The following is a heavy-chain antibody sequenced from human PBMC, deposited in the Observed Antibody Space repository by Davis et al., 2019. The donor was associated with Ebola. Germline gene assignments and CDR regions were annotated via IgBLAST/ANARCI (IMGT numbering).Heavy chain of an antibody. V-gene: IGHV3-30*03. J-gene: IGHJ4*02. CDR1: GIDFRTFG. Sequence: GESLKISCAASGIDFRTFGVNWVRQAPGKGLEWLALISSDGSDKYYADSVRGRCTISRDNSKNTLYLQMNSLRPEDTGLYYCAIIAAAGTWDYWGQGTLVTVSS. CDR3: AIIAAAGTWDY. CDR2: ISSDGSDK. D-gene: IGHD6-13*01.